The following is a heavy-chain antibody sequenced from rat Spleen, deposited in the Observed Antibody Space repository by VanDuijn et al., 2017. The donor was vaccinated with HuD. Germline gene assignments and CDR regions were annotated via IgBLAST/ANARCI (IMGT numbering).Heavy chain of an antibody. V-gene: IGHV5-46*01. Sequence: EVQLVESGGGLVQPGRSMKLSCAASGFTFSSFPMAWVRQAPTKGLEWVATISTSGGSTYYRDSVKGRFTISRDNGKSTLYLQMDSLRSEDTATYYCAAVYGGYFAWFVYWGQGTLVTVSS. D-gene: IGHD1-11*01. J-gene: IGHJ3*01. CDR2: ISTSGGST. CDR3: AAVYGGYFAWFVY. CDR1: GFTFSSFP.